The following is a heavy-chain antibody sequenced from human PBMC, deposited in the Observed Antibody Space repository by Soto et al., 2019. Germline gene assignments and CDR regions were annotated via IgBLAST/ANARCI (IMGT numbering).Heavy chain of an antibody. J-gene: IGHJ5*02. D-gene: IGHD6-6*01. CDR2: IYYSGST. V-gene: IGHV4-31*03. CDR1: GGSISSGGYY. CDR3: AREGNSSSSEGANWSDP. Sequence: SETLSLTCTVSGGSISSGGYYWSWIRQHPGKGLEWIGYIYYSGSTYFNPSLKSRLTISVDTSKNQFSLQLSSVTAADTAVYYCAREGNSSSSEGANWSDPWGQGTLVTVYS.